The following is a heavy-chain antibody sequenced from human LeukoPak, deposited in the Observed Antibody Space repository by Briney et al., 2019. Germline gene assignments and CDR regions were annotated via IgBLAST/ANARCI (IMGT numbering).Heavy chain of an antibody. J-gene: IGHJ5*02. V-gene: IGHV4-4*07. CDR2: IYPSGST. CDR3: ARAPTGMGGWNWFDP. CDR1: GGSISSYY. Sequence: SETLSLTCTVSGGSISSYYWSWIQQPAGKGLELIGRIYPSGSTNYNPSLKSRVTMSVDTSKNQFSLKLSSVTAADTAVYYCARAPTGMGGWNWFDPWGQGTLVTVSS. D-gene: IGHD1-1*01.